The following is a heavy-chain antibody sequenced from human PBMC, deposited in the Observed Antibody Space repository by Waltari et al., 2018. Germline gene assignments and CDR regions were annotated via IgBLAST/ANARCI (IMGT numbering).Heavy chain of an antibody. V-gene: IGHV4-30-2*01. CDR3: ASTVAGTSLDY. J-gene: IGHJ4*02. CDR1: GGSISRGGYS. D-gene: IGHD6-19*01. Sequence: QLQLQESGSGLVKPSQTLSLTCAVSGGSISRGGYSWSWIRQPPGKGLEWIGYIYHSGSTYYTPSLKSRVTISVDRSKNQFSLKLSSVTAADTAVYYCASTVAGTSLDYWGQGTLVTVSS. CDR2: IYHSGST.